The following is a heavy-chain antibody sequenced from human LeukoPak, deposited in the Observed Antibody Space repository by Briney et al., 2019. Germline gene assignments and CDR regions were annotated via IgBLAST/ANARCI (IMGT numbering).Heavy chain of an antibody. V-gene: IGHV4-4*02. Sequence: SGTLSLTCAVSGGSISSSNWRSWVRQPPGKGLEWIGEIYHSGSTNYNPSLKSRVTISVDKSKNQFSLKLSSVTAADTAVYYCARSKYYYASGSYRYFDYWGQGTLVTVSS. CDR2: IYHSGST. CDR3: ARSKYYYASGSYRYFDY. D-gene: IGHD3-10*01. J-gene: IGHJ4*02. CDR1: GGSISSSNW.